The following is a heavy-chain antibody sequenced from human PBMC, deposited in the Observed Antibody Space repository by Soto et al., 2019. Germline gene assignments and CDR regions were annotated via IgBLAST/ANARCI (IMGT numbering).Heavy chain of an antibody. CDR2: INPNSGGT. CDR1: GYTFTDYY. J-gene: IGHJ4*02. CDR3: ARGGISSIAARPPPDY. D-gene: IGHD6-6*01. V-gene: IGHV1-2*02. Sequence: QVQLVQSGAEVKKPGASVKVSCKASGYTFTDYYMHWVRQAPGQGLEWMGWINPNSGGTNYAQKFQGRVTMTRDTSISTAYMELSRLRSDDTAVYYCARGGISSIAARPPPDYWGQGTLVTVSS.